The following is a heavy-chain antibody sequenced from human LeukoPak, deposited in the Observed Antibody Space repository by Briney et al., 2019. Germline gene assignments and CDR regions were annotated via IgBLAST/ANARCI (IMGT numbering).Heavy chain of an antibody. J-gene: IGHJ3*01. CDR2: INPNSGGT. D-gene: IGHD1-14*01. CDR1: GYTFTGHY. Sequence: ASVKVSCKASGYTFTGHYIHWVRQAPGQGLEWMGWINPNSGGTKYAQKFQGRVTLTRDTSATTAYLEVSSLRPEDMAVYYCARERGIRDAFDFWGQGTMVTVSS. V-gene: IGHV1-2*02. CDR3: ARERGIRDAFDF.